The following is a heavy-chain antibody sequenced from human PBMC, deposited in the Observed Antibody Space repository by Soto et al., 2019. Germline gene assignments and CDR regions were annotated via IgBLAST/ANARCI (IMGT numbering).Heavy chain of an antibody. Sequence: GASVKVSCKASGYTFTQYYMHWVRQAPGQGLEWMGIINPSGGSTSYAQKFQGRVTMTRDTSTSTVYMELSSLRSEDTAVYYCARVTTHYYDSSGYPYDAFDIWGQGTMVTVSS. D-gene: IGHD3-22*01. CDR3: ARVTTHYYDSSGYPYDAFDI. CDR1: GYTFTQYY. CDR2: INPSGGST. J-gene: IGHJ3*02. V-gene: IGHV1-46*01.